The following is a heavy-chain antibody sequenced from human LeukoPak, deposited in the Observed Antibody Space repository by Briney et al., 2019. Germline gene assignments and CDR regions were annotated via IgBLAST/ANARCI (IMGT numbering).Heavy chain of an antibody. CDR1: GFTFSSYG. J-gene: IGHJ4*02. Sequence: GGSLRLSCAASGFTFSSYGMHWVRQAPGKGLEWVAFIRYDGSNKYYADSEKGRFTISRDNSKNTLYLQMNSLRAEDTAVYYCATRGAYGSSWVLNYWGQGTLVTVSS. CDR2: IRYDGSNK. D-gene: IGHD6-13*01. V-gene: IGHV3-30*02. CDR3: ATRGAYGSSWVLNY.